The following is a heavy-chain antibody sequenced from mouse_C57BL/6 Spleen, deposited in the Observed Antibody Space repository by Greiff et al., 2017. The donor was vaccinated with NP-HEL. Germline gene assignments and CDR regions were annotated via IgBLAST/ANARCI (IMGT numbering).Heavy chain of an antibody. CDR3: ARQLGGGVDY. V-gene: IGHV3-6*01. Sequence: EVQLQESGPGLVKPSQSLSLTCSVTGYSITSGYYWNWIRQFPGNKLEWMGYISYDGSNNYNPSLKNRISITRDTSKNQFFLKLNSVTTEDTATIYGARQLGGGVDYWGQGTTLTVSS. D-gene: IGHD4-1*02. CDR2: ISYDGSN. J-gene: IGHJ2*01. CDR1: GYSITSGYY.